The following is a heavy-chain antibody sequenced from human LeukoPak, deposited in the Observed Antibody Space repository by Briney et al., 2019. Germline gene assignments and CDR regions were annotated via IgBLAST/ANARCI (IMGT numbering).Heavy chain of an antibody. CDR2: IIPIFGTA. CDR1: GGTFSSYA. Sequence: ASVKVSCKASGGTFSSYAISWVRQAPGQGLEWTGGIIPIFGTANYAQKFQGRVTITADESTSTAYMELSSLRSEDTAVYYCARAHCSSTSCHLFDYWGQGTLVTVSS. J-gene: IGHJ4*02. V-gene: IGHV1-69*13. D-gene: IGHD2-2*01. CDR3: ARAHCSSTSCHLFDY.